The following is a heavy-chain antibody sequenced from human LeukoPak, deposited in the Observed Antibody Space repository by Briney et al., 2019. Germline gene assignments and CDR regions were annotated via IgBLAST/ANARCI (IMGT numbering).Heavy chain of an antibody. Sequence: PGGPLRLSYAASRFTLRRYAMSSVRPAPGKGLERVSGISGSGGSTHYADSVKDRFTISRDNSKNTLYLQMNSLRAEDTAVYYCAKETVVVVAATPDAFDIWGQGTMVTVSS. D-gene: IGHD2-15*01. J-gene: IGHJ3*02. CDR1: RFTLRRYA. CDR3: AKETVVVVAATPDAFDI. CDR2: ISGSGGST. V-gene: IGHV3-23*01.